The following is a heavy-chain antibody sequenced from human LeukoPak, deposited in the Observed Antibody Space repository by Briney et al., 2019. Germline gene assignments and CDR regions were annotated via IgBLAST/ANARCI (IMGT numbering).Heavy chain of an antibody. J-gene: IGHJ4*02. CDR1: GFTFSSYG. Sequence: PGGSLRLSCAAPGFTFSSYGMHWVCQAPGKGLEWVAVISYDGSNKYYADSVKGRFTISRDNSKNTLYLQMNSLRAEDTAVYYCAKESYDILTGYYLTTYYFDYWGQGTLVTVSS. CDR3: AKESYDILTGYYLTTYYFDY. V-gene: IGHV3-30*18. CDR2: ISYDGSNK. D-gene: IGHD3-9*01.